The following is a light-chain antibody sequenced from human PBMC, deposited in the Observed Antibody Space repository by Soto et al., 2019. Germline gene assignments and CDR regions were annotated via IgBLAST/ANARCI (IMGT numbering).Light chain of an antibody. V-gene: IGKV3-20*01. CDR3: QHYGGSPPIT. CDR1: QSLRSTS. Sequence: VLTQSPGTLSLSPGERATLSCRASQSLRSTSLAWYQQKPGQAPRLLMYGASNRATGIPDKFSGGGSGTDFTLTISRLEPEDFRVYYCQHYGGSPPITFGQGTRLE. CDR2: GAS. J-gene: IGKJ5*01.